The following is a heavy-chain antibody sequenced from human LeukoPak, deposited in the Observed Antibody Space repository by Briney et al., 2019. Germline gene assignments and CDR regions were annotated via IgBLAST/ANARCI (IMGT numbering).Heavy chain of an antibody. D-gene: IGHD1-26*01. J-gene: IGHJ4*02. V-gene: IGHV1-18*01. CDR2: ISAYNGNT. CDR3: ARDYVGATDFDY. CDR1: GYTFTSYG. Sequence: ASVKVSCKASGYTFTSYGISWMRQAPGQGLEWIGWISAYNGNTNYARKLQGRVTMTTDTSTSTAYMELRSLRSDDTAVYYCARDYVGATDFDYWGQGTLVTVSS.